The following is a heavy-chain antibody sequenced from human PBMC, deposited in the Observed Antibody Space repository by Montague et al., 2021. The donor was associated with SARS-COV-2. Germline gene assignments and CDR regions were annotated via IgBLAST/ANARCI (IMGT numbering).Heavy chain of an antibody. D-gene: IGHD4-11*01. J-gene: IGHJ4*02. CDR1: GAPITSTNW. Sequence: SETLSLTCAVAGAPITSTNWGSLVRQPPGKGLEWIGEISYGGIATYNPSLKSRATISMDRSRNLFSLKLSSVTAADTAIYYCAGKVLTVPADYWGQGTLVTVS. V-gene: IGHV4-4*02. CDR2: ISYGGIA. CDR3: AGKVLTVPADY.